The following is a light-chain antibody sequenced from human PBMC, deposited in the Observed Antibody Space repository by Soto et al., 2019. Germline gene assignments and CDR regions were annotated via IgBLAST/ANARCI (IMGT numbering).Light chain of an antibody. V-gene: IGKV3-15*01. J-gene: IGKJ5*01. CDR2: GAS. CDR1: QSVSNK. Sequence: EIVMTQSPATLSVSPGERATFSCRSSQSVSNKLAWYQQKPGQAPRLLIYGASTRASGITARFSGSGSGTEFTLTISSLQSEDFALYYCQQYNNWPKITFGQGTRLEI. CDR3: QQYNNWPKIT.